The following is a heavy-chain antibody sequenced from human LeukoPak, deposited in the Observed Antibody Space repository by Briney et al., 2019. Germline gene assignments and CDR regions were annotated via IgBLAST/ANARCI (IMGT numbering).Heavy chain of an antibody. Sequence: GGSLRLSCAASGFTVISNLMTWVRQSPGRGLEWLSSTYSGGAAYYADSVKGRFTISRDHSNNSVSLQMTNLRVEDTAIYYCARGAYRISWPGIDYWGQGTLVTVSS. D-gene: IGHD3-16*02. CDR3: ARGAYRISWPGIDY. V-gene: IGHV3-53*01. J-gene: IGHJ4*02. CDR2: TYSGGAA. CDR1: GFTVISNL.